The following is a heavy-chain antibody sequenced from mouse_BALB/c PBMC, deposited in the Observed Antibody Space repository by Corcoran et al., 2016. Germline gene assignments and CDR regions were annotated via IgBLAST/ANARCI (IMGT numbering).Heavy chain of an antibody. CDR1: GYTFTNYG. CDR2: INTYTGEP. Sequence: QIQLVQSGPELKKPGETVKISCKASGYTFTNYGMNWVKQAPGKGLKWMGWINTYTGEPTYADDFKGRFAFSLETSASTAYLQINNLKNEDTATYFCARWGGNDYFDYLGQGTTLTVSS. CDR3: ARWGGNDYFDY. V-gene: IGHV9-3-1*01. J-gene: IGHJ2*01. D-gene: IGHD1-1*02.